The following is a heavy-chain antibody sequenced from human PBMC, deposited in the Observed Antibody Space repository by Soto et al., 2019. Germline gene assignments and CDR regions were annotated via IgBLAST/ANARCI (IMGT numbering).Heavy chain of an antibody. J-gene: IGHJ4*02. V-gene: IGHV3-23*01. CDR2: IRGSGGST. CDR1: GLTFSSCA. CDR3: AKDDYYDSSGYYFRPGSCFDY. Sequence: PGGSLRLSCAASGLTFSSCAMSWVRQAPGKGLEWGSAIRGSGGSTYSATSVKGPFTISRDNSKHPLYLQMNSLRAEDTAVYYCAKDDYYDSSGYYFRPGSCFDYWGQGTLVTVAS. D-gene: IGHD3-22*01.